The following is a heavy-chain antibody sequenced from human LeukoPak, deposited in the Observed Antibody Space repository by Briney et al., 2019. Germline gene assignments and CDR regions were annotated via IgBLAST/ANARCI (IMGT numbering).Heavy chain of an antibody. Sequence: PSETLSLTCTVSGGSISSSSYYWGWIRQPPGKGLEWIGSIYYSGSTYYNPSLKSRVTISVDTSKNQFSLKLSSVTAADTAVYYCASSSLEWLLGPDYWGQGTLVTVSS. D-gene: IGHD3-3*01. J-gene: IGHJ4*02. CDR2: IYYSGST. V-gene: IGHV4-39*01. CDR1: GGSISSSSYY. CDR3: ASSSLEWLLGPDY.